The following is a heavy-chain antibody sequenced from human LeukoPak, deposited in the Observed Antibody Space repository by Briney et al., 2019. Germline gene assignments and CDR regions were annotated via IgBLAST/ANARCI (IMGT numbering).Heavy chain of an antibody. CDR2: IIPILGIA. J-gene: IGHJ4*02. D-gene: IGHD5-24*01. Sequence: GSSVKVSCKASGGTFSSYAISWVRQAPGQGLEWMGRIIPILGIANYAQKFQGRVTITADKSTSTAYMELSSLRSEDTAVYYCARLATIAANYYFDYWGQGTLVTVSS. CDR1: GGTFSSYA. CDR3: ARLATIAANYYFDY. V-gene: IGHV1-69*04.